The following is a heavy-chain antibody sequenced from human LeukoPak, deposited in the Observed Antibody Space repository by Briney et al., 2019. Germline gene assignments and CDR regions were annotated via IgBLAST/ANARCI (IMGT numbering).Heavy chain of an antibody. Sequence: PGGSLRLSCAASGFSFSNYVMQWVRQVPGKGLEWVALIAHDGSNKYYADSVKGRFTISRDNSKNTVSLQMNSLRAEDTAVYYCAGDGWHGLFTYWGQGTLVTVSS. V-gene: IGHV3-30*03. CDR2: IAHDGSNK. CDR1: GFSFSNYV. CDR3: AGDGWHGLFTY. D-gene: IGHD5-24*01. J-gene: IGHJ4*02.